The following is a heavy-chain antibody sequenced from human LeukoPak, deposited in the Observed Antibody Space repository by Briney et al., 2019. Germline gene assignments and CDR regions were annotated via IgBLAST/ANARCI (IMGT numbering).Heavy chain of an antibody. CDR1: GGSISSYY. V-gene: IGHV4-59*01. CDR2: IYYSGST. Sequence: PSETLSLTCTVSGGSISSYYWSWIRQPPGKGLEWIGYIYYSGSTSYNPSLKSRVTISVDTSKNQFSLKLSSVTAADTAVYYCARARVYQLLVSSFAFDIWGQGTMVTVSS. D-gene: IGHD2-2*01. J-gene: IGHJ3*02. CDR3: ARARVYQLLVSSFAFDI.